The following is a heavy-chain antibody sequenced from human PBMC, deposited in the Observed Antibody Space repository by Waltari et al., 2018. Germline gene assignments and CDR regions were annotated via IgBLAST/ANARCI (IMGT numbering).Heavy chain of an antibody. V-gene: IGHV1-2*06. CDR1: GYTFTDYY. Sequence: VQLVQSGAEVKKPGATVKISCKASGYTFTDYYMHWVQQAPGQGLEWMGRINPNSGGTNYAQKFQGRVTMTRDTSISTAYMELSRLRSDDTAVYYCALIAAALFQHWGQGTLVTVSS. D-gene: IGHD6-13*01. CDR2: INPNSGGT. CDR3: ALIAAALFQH. J-gene: IGHJ1*01.